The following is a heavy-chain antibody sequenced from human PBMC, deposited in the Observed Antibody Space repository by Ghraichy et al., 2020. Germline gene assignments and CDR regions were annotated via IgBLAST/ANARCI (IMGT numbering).Heavy chain of an antibody. D-gene: IGHD3-16*01. CDR2: ISDYNGNT. V-gene: IGHV1-18*01. CDR3: ARDLFRVGDPHYYYGMDV. CDR1: GFTFTTYG. J-gene: IGHJ6*02. Sequence: ASVKVSCKASGFTFTTYGITWVRQAPGRGLEWMGWISDYNGNTYYAQNLHGRVSVTTDTSTSTAYMELRSLRSDDTAIYFCARDLFRVGDPHYYYGMDVWGQGTTVIVSS.